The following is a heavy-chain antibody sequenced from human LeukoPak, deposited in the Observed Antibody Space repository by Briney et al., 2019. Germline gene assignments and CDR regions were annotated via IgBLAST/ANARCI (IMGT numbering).Heavy chain of an antibody. J-gene: IGHJ6*03. CDR2: IYVTGT. V-gene: IGHV4-59*08. Sequence: SETLSLTCTVSGGSIGTYYWSWIRQSPGKGLEWIGSIYVTGTTYNPYLQSRVTISVDRSRNPLFPKMSSVTAADTAVYYCARHNGGGIEDMDVWGKGTKVIVSS. CDR3: ARHNGGGIEDMDV. D-gene: IGHD3-16*02. CDR1: GGSIGTYY.